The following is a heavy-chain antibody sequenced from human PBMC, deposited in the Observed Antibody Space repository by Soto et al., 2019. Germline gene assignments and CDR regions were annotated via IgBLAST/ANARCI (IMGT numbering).Heavy chain of an antibody. V-gene: IGHV4-34*01. D-gene: IGHD2-21*02. CDR3: ARGVVVTAIFHYYYGMDV. Sequence: KTSETLSLTCAVYGGSFSGYYWSWIRQPPGKGLEWIGEINHSGSTNYNPSLKSRVTISVDTSKNQFSLKLSSVTAADTAVYYCARGVVVTAIFHYYYGMDVWGQGTTVTVSS. CDR1: GGSFSGYY. J-gene: IGHJ6*02. CDR2: INHSGST.